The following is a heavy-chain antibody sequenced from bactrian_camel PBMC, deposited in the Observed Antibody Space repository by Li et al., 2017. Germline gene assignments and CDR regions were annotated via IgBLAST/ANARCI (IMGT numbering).Heavy chain of an antibody. CDR2: IDSDRSI. V-gene: IGHV3S53*01. CDR1: GNTLTSSC. D-gene: IGHD6*01. Sequence: VQLVESGGGSVQPGGSLRLSCAASGNTLTSSCMAWFRQVPGKERERVARIDSDRSITYADSVKGRFTISLDRAKKTLYLQMNSLKIDDTGMYYCAAGKVRESCMGWYFSGKPPGMAEFGYWGQGTQVTVS. J-gene: IGHJ6*01. CDR3: AAGKVRESCMGWYFSGKPPGMAEFGY.